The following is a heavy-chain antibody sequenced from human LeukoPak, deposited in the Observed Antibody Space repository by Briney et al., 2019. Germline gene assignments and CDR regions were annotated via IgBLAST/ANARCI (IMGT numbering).Heavy chain of an antibody. J-gene: IGHJ4*02. D-gene: IGHD6-6*01. Sequence: PGGSLRLSCAASRFTFSSYGMHWVRQAPGKGLEWVAVISYDGGNTYYADSVKGRFTISRDNSKNTLYLQMNSLRAGDTAVYYCAKPYSSSSALFDYWGQGTLVTVSS. CDR2: ISYDGGNT. CDR1: RFTFSSYG. CDR3: AKPYSSSSALFDY. V-gene: IGHV3-30*18.